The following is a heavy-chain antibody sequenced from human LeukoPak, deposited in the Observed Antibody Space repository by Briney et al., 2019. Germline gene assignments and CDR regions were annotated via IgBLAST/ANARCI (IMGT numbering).Heavy chain of an antibody. D-gene: IGHD2-2*02. CDR1: GGSISGSTYF. CDR3: ARCSLYCSSTSCYSYYYYYMDV. J-gene: IGHJ6*03. V-gene: IGHV4-39*01. CDR2: IYYSGST. Sequence: PSETLSLTCTVSGGSISGSTYFWGWIRQPPGKGLEWIGSIYYSGSTYYNPSLKSRVTISVDTSKNQFSLKLSSVTAADTAVYYCARCSLYCSSTSCYSYYYYYMDVCGKGTTVTVSS.